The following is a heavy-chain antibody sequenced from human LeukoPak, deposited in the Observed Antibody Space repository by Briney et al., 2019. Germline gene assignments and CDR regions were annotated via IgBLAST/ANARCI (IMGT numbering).Heavy chain of an antibody. V-gene: IGHV3-23*01. J-gene: IGHJ6*02. CDR2: ISTAGDRT. Sequence: GGSLRLSCAASGFTFSSYATSWVRQAPGKGLESVSSISTAGDRTYYTDSVKGRFAISRDNSKNTLYLQMNSLRAEDTAVYYCAKILERELQYYYYGMDVWGQGTTVTVSS. D-gene: IGHD5-24*01. CDR3: AKILERELQYYYYGMDV. CDR1: GFTFSSYA.